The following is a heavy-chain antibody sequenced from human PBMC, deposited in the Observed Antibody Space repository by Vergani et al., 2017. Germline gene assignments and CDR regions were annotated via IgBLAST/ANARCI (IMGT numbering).Heavy chain of an antibody. CDR3: ARRPRINSSGWYVFDY. J-gene: IGHJ4*02. V-gene: IGHV4-31*03. CDR2: IYYSGST. CDR1: GGSISSGGYY. D-gene: IGHD6-19*01. Sequence: QVQLQESGPGLVKPSQTLSLTCTVSGGSISSGGYYWSWLRQHPGKGLEWIGYIYYSGSTYYNPSVKSRVTISVDTSKNPFSLKLCSMTAADTAVYYWARRPRINSSGWYVFDYWGQGTLVTVSS.